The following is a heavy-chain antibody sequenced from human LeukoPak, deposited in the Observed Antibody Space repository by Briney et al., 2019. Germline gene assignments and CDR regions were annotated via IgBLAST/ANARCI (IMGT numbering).Heavy chain of an antibody. CDR1: GFTFSSYD. CDR2: IGTAGDT. Sequence: GGSLRLSCAASGFTFSSYDMHWVRKATGKGLEWVSAIGTAGDTYYPGSVKGRFTISRENAKNSLYLQMNSLRAGDTAVYYCARQAYYDFWSGYLEFDPWGQGTLVTVSS. V-gene: IGHV3-13*01. J-gene: IGHJ5*02. D-gene: IGHD3-3*01. CDR3: ARQAYYDFWSGYLEFDP.